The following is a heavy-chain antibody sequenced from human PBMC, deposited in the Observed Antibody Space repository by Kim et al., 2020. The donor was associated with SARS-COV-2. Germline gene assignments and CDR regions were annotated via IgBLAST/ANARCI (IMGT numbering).Heavy chain of an antibody. J-gene: IGHJ4*02. D-gene: IGHD6-25*01. CDR2: IYYSGST. CDR3: ARDIPTSGSDY. CDR1: GGSISSGDYY. V-gene: IGHV4-30-4*01. Sequence: SETLSLTCTVSGGSISSGDYYWSWIRQPPGKGLEWIGYIYYSGSTYYNPSLKSRVTISVDTSKNQFSLKLSSVTAADTAVYYCARDIPTSGSDYWGQGTLVTVSS.